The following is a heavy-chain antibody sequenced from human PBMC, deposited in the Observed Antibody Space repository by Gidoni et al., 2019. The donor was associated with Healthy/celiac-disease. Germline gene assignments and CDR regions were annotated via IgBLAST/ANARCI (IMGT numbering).Heavy chain of an antibody. V-gene: IGHV4-34*01. Sequence: QVQLQQWGAGLLKPSEPLSLTSAVYGGSFSGSYWRWIRPPPGKGLEWIGELTTSGSTNYSPALKSRVTISGDTSKNQFSLKLSSVTAADTAVYYCARYGAICGVGDYWGQGTLVTVSS. D-gene: IGHD3-3*01. J-gene: IGHJ4*02. CDR2: LTTSGST. CDR3: ARYGAICGVGDY. CDR1: GGSFSGSY.